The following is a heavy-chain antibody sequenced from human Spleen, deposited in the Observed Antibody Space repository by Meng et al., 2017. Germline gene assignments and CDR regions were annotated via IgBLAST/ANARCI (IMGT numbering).Heavy chain of an antibody. D-gene: IGHD5-18*01. Sequence: GESLKISCAASGFTFDDYGMNWVRQAPGKGLEWVSGTNWNGGSTGYVDSVKGRFTISRDNAKNSLYLQMNSLRAEDTALYYCGRDVGYSYGTDGIDIWGQGTMVTVSS. CDR1: GFTFDDYG. V-gene: IGHV3-20*04. CDR3: GRDVGYSYGTDGIDI. J-gene: IGHJ3*02. CDR2: TNWNGGST.